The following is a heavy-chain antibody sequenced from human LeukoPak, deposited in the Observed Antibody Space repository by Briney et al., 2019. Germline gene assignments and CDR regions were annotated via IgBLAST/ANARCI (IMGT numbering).Heavy chain of an antibody. Sequence: GGSLRLSCAAFGFTFSSYSMNWVRQAPGKGLEWVSSISSSSSYIYYADSVKGRFTISRDNAKNSLYLQMNSLRAEDTAVYYCARDGYDYRTEDGYWGQGTLVTVSS. CDR3: ARDGYDYRTEDGY. J-gene: IGHJ4*02. CDR2: ISSSSSYI. D-gene: IGHD5-12*01. CDR1: GFTFSSYS. V-gene: IGHV3-21*01.